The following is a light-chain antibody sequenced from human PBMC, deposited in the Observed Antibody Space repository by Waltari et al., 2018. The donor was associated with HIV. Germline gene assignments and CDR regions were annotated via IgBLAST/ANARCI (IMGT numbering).Light chain of an antibody. Sequence: SVMTRPHSVSGAPGQRVNISCTGSTSNIGAHNGVNWYQEVPGTAPRLLIYGDHNRPSGIPDRFSGSRSGTSASLAINGLQAEDEAEYYCQSYDSSLSSVLFGGVTKLTVL. V-gene: IGLV1-40*01. J-gene: IGLJ2*01. CDR1: TSNIGAHNG. CDR3: QSYDSSLSSVL. CDR2: GDH.